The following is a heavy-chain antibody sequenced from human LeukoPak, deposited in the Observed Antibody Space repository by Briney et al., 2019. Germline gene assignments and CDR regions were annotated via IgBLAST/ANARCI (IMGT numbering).Heavy chain of an antibody. CDR1: GYTFTSYD. D-gene: IGHD5-18*01. CDR2: MNPNSGNT. Sequence: ASVKVSCKASGYTFTSYDINWVRQATGQGLAWMGWMNPNSGNTGYAQKFQGRVTMTRNTSISTAYMELSSLRSEDTAVYYCARGGYSYGYYYGMDVWGQGTTVTVSS. J-gene: IGHJ6*02. CDR3: ARGGYSYGYYYGMDV. V-gene: IGHV1-8*01.